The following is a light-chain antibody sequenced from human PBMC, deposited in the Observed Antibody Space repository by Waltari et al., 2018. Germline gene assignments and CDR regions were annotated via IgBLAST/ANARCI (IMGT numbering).Light chain of an antibody. V-gene: IGLV2-18*02. CDR3: SSYTSSSTSQ. CDR1: SSDVGSYNR. Sequence: QSALTQPPSVSGSPGQSVTISCTGTSSDVGSYNRVSWYQQPPGTAPKLMIYEVSNRPSGVPDRFSGSKSGNTASLTISGLQAEDEADYYCSSYTSSSTSQFGGGTKLTVL. J-gene: IGLJ2*01. CDR2: EVS.